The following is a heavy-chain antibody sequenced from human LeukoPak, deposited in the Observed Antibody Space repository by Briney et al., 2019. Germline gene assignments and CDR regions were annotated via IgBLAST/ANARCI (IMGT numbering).Heavy chain of an antibody. J-gene: IGHJ4*02. Sequence: GGSLRLSCAASGFTFSSYAMSWVRQAPGKGLEWVSGISAGGGLTLYANSVKGRFTISRDNSKNTLYLQMNSLRAEDTAVYYCAQDKYYGSGSRLMGGFDYWGQGTLVTVSS. CDR1: GFTFSSYA. CDR3: AQDKYYGSGSRLMGGFDY. CDR2: ISAGGGLT. D-gene: IGHD3-10*01. V-gene: IGHV3-23*01.